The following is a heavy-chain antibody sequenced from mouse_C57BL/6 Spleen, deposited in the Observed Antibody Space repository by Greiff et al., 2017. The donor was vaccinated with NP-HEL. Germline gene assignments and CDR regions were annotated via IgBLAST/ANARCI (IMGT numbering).Heavy chain of an antibody. J-gene: IGHJ3*01. CDR1: GFTFSSYA. V-gene: IGHV5-4*01. Sequence: DVMLVESGGGLVKPGGSLKLSCAASGFTFSSYAMSWVRQTPEKRLEWVATISDGGSYTYYPDNVKGRFTISRDNAKNNLYLQMSHLKSEDTAMYYCARDRDYYGPWFAYWGQGTLVTVSA. D-gene: IGHD1-1*01. CDR2: ISDGGSYT. CDR3: ARDRDYYGPWFAY.